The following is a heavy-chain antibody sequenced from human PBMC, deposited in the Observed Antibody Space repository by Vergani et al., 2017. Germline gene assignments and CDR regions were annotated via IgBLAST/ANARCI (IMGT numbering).Heavy chain of an antibody. D-gene: IGHD3-16*01. J-gene: IGHJ4*02. CDR2: VDPEDGET. CDR1: GYILTDYW. Sequence: DVQLVQSGAEVKKPGTTVKISCKVSGYILTDYWMHWVQQAPGKGLEWMGAVDPEDGETVYAEKFQARGTITADTSRDTVYLEVTSLKSDDTAVYYCATAFFLEGTGGYAGYWCQGTMVTVSS. V-gene: IGHV1-69-2*01. CDR3: ATAFFLEGTGGYAGY.